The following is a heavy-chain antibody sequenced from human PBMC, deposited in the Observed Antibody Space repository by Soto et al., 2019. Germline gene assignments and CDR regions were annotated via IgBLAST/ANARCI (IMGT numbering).Heavy chain of an antibody. Sequence: SVKVSCKASGGTFSSYAISWVRQAPGQGLEWMGGIIPIFGTANYAQKFQGRVTITADESTSTAYMELSSLRSEDTAVYYCARQGAARPGYYYGMDVWGQGTTVTVSS. D-gene: IGHD6-6*01. CDR3: ARQGAARPGYYYGMDV. CDR1: GGTFSSYA. V-gene: IGHV1-69*13. CDR2: IIPIFGTA. J-gene: IGHJ6*02.